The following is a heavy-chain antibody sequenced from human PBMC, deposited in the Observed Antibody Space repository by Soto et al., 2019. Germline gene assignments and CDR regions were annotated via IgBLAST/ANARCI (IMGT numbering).Heavy chain of an antibody. Sequence: GGSLSLSWTAAGGSFSDYAGSWVRPAPGKGLEWVSSIGGDTSYTYYADSVKGRFTISRDKSKNTVFLQMNSLRADDTAVYHCAKDPNGDYVGAFDSRGQGTLVTVSS. CDR2: IGGDTSYT. CDR3: AKDPNGDYVGAFDS. J-gene: IGHJ4*02. D-gene: IGHD4-17*01. V-gene: IGHV3-23*01. CDR1: GGSFSDYA.